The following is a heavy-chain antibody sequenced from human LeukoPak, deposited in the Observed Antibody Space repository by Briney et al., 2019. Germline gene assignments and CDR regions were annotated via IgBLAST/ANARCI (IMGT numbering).Heavy chain of an antibody. CDR2: INHSGST. D-gene: IGHD3-9*01. CDR1: GGSFSGYY. J-gene: IGHJ6*02. V-gene: IGHV4-34*01. Sequence: PSETLSLTCAVYGGSFSGYYWSWIRQPPGKGLEWIGEINHSGSTNYNPSLKGRVTMSVDTSKNQFSLKLSSVTAADTAVYYCARDRPGILTGYRYGMDVWGQGTTVTVSS. CDR3: ARDRPGILTGYRYGMDV.